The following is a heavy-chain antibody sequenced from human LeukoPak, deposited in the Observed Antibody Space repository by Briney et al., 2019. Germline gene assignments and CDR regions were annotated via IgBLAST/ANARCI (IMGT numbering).Heavy chain of an antibody. D-gene: IGHD3-9*01. J-gene: IGHJ6*03. CDR2: ISGSGGTT. CDR3: AKYYDILTGYYEAYYHYYYMDV. V-gene: IGHV3-23*01. CDR1: GFTFSSYA. Sequence: GGSLRLSCAASGFTFSSYAMSWVRQAPGKGLEWVSVISGSGGTTYYADSVKGRFTISRDNSKNTLYLQLNSLRAEDTAVYYCAKYYDILTGYYEAYYHYYYMDVWGKGTTVTVSS.